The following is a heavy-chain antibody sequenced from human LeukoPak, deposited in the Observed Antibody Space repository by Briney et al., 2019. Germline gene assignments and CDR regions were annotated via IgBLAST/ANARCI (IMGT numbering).Heavy chain of an antibody. CDR2: INKDGSAK. D-gene: IGHD6-13*01. J-gene: IGHJ4*02. Sequence: GGSLRLSCAATGFPLSSYWMTWVRQAPGKGLEWVANINKDGSAKYYVDSVKGRLTISRDNAKNSVYLQMNSLRAEDMALYYCAKDRGPRGQLVRDWGQGTLVTVSS. CDR3: AKDRGPRGQLVRD. CDR1: GFPLSSYW. V-gene: IGHV3-7*03.